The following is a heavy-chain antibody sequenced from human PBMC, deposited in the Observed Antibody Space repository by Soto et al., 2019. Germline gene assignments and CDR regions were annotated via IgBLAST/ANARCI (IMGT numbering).Heavy chain of an antibody. CDR3: TDMRGQWLPRD. D-gene: IGHD6-19*01. V-gene: IGHV4-59*04. CDR1: GGSISSYY. Sequence: SETLSLTCTVSGGSISSYYWSWIRQPPGKGLEWIGNIYYSGTSYSYPSLKGRVTMSVDTSKNQFSMRLSSVTAADTAVYYCTDMRGQWLPRDWGRGIMVT. J-gene: IGHJ4*02. CDR2: IYYSGTS.